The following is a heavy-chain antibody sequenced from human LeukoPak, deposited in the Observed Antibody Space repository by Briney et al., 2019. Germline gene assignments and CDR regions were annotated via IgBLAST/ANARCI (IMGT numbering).Heavy chain of an antibody. V-gene: IGHV3-30*02. Sequence: PGGSLRLSCAASGFTFSSYGMHWVRQAPGKGLEWVAVIWYDGSNKYYADSVKGRFTISRDNSKNTLYLQMNSLRPEDAAVYYCAKASAIDYWGQGTLVTVSS. CDR1: GFTFSSYG. CDR2: IWYDGSNK. J-gene: IGHJ4*02. CDR3: AKASAIDY.